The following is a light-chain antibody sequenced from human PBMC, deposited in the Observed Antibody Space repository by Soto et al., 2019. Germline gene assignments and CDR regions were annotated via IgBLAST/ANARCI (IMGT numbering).Light chain of an antibody. CDR3: SSYEGADNDV. CDR2: EVN. J-gene: IGLJ1*01. CDR1: SSDVGGYNY. Sequence: QSVLTQPPSASGSPGQSVTISCTGTSSDVGGYNYVSWYQQHPGKAPKLMIYEVNKRPSGVPDRFSGSKSGNSASLTVSGLQAEDGADYYCSSYEGADNDVFGTGTKVTVL. V-gene: IGLV2-8*01.